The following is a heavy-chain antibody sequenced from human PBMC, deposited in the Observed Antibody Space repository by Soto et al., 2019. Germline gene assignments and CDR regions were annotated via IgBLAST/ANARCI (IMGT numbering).Heavy chain of an antibody. J-gene: IGHJ6*02. V-gene: IGHV5-51*01. CDR3: ARHAYYYDSSGYYNGGYYYYYYGMDV. CDR1: GYSFTSYW. D-gene: IGHD3-22*01. CDR2: IYPGDSDT. Sequence: GESLKISCKGSGYSFTSYWIGWVRQMPGKGLEWMGIIYPGDSDTRYSPSFQGQVTTSADKSISTAYLQWSSLKASDTAMYYCARHAYYYDSSGYYNGGYYYYYYGMDVWGQGTTVTVSS.